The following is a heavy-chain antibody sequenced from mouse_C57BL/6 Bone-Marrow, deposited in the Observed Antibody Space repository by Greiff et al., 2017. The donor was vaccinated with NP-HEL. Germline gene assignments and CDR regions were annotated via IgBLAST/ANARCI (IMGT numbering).Heavy chain of an antibody. J-gene: IGHJ1*03. CDR1: GYTFTSFW. D-gene: IGHD1-1*01. V-gene: IGHV1-7*01. Sequence: QVQLQQSGAELAKPGASVKLSCKASGYTFTSFWMHWVQQRPGQGLEWIGYITPSSGYTKYNQKFKDKATLTADKSSSTAYMQLSSLTYEDAAVYYCARADYGSSWWYFDVWGTGTTVTVSS. CDR2: ITPSSGYT. CDR3: ARADYGSSWWYFDV.